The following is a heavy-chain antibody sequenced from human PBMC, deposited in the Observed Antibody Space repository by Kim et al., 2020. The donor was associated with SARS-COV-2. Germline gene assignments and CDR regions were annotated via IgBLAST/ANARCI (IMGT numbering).Heavy chain of an antibody. CDR3: ARLAGYMVRGVIIPKGMDV. D-gene: IGHD3-10*01. CDR2: IYPGDSDT. J-gene: IGHJ6*02. Sequence: GESLKISCKGSGYSFTSYWIGWVRQMPGKGLEWMGIIYPGDSDTRYSPSFQGQVTISADKSISTAYLQWSSLKASDTAMYYCARLAGYMVRGVIIPKGMDVWGQGTTVTVSS. CDR1: GYSFTSYW. V-gene: IGHV5-51*01.